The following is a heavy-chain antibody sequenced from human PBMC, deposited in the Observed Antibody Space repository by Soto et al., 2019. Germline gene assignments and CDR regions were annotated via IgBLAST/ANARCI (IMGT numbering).Heavy chain of an antibody. CDR1: GGSVTSRSYY. CDR3: ARVLVAWFGGMDV. Sequence: QVQLQESGPGLVKPSDTLSLTCTVSGGSVTSRSYYWSWIRQPPGKGLEWIGYIYYSGNTPHNPSLQSRVTISADTSKCQFSLKLSSVTAADTAVYYGARVLVAWFGGMDVWGQGTTATVSS. V-gene: IGHV4-61*01. CDR2: IYYSGNT. J-gene: IGHJ6*02. D-gene: IGHD3-10*01.